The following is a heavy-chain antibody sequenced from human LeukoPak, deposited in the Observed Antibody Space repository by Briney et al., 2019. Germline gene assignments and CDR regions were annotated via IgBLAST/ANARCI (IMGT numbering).Heavy chain of an antibody. Sequence: SETLSLTCAVSGYSISSGYYWGWIRQPPGRGLEWIGSIYHSGSTYYNPSLKSRVTISVDTSKNQFSLKLSSVTAADTAVYYCARRGTCFPTVWFGEFPHYYYMDVWGKGTTVTVSS. CDR1: GYSISSGYY. V-gene: IGHV4-38-2*01. CDR3: ARRGTCFPTVWFGEFPHYYYMDV. D-gene: IGHD3-10*01. CDR2: IYHSGST. J-gene: IGHJ6*03.